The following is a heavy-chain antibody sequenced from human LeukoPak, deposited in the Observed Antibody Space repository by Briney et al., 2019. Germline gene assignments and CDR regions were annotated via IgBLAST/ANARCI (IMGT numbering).Heavy chain of an antibody. V-gene: IGHV4-59*08. CDR3: ARLKRGYCTNGVCSGRYYYGMDV. CDR1: GGSISSHY. D-gene: IGHD2-8*01. CDR2: IYYSGST. Sequence: SETLSLTCTVSGGSISSHYWSWIRQPPGKGLEWIGYIYYSGSTNYNPSLKSRVTISVDTSKNQFSLKLSSVTAEDTAVYYCARLKRGYCTNGVCSGRYYYGMDVWGQGTTVTVSS. J-gene: IGHJ6*02.